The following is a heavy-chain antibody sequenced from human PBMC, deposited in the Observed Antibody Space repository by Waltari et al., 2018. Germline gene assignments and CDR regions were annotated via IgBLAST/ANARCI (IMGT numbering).Heavy chain of an antibody. CDR2: VHHRGKT. D-gene: IGHD2-2*01. V-gene: IGHV4-4*02. CDR1: GDSISGNYW. J-gene: IGHJ4*02. Sequence: QVQLQESGQGLVQPSGTLSLTCAVSGDSISGNYWWSWVRQSPAKGREWIGQVHHRGKTHYNPSLQSRVTISVDKPKNQFSLNLNSVTAADTAIYYCAGDRAIGLFFDYWGRGTLVTVSS. CDR3: AGDRAIGLFFDY.